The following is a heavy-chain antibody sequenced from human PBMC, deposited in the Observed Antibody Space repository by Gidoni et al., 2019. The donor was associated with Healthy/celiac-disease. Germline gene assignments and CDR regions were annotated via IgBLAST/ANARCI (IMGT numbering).Heavy chain of an antibody. D-gene: IGHD3-10*01. CDR1: GFTFRGSA. CDR2: IRSKANSYAP. J-gene: IGHJ4*02. V-gene: IGHV3-73*02. Sequence: EVQLVEYGGGLVQPRGYLKLSCAASGFTFRGSAMHWVRQASGKGLVRVVRIRSKANSYAPVYAASVKGRFTISRDDSKNSAYLQMNSLKTEDTAVYYCTSNGGSGSSDYWGKGTLVTVSS. CDR3: TSNGGSGSSDY.